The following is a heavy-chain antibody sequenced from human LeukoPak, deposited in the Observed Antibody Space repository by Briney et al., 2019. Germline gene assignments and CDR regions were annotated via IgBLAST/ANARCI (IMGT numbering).Heavy chain of an antibody. J-gene: IGHJ6*03. CDR1: GYTFSSYS. V-gene: IGHV1-2*02. Sequence: ASVRVSCKASGYTFSSYSITWVRQAPGQGLEWMGWINPNSGGTNYAQKFQGRVTMTRDTSISTAYMELSRLRSDDTAVYYCARDWWTSIAARPVYYYYVDVWGKGTTVTVSS. CDR2: INPNSGGT. D-gene: IGHD6-6*01. CDR3: ARDWWTSIAARPVYYYYVDV.